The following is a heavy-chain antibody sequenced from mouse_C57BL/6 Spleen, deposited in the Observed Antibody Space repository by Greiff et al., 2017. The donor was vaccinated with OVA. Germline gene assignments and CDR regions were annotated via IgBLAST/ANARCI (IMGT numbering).Heavy chain of an antibody. CDR2: IDPSDSYT. CDR1: GYTFTSYW. Sequence: QVQLQQPGAELVMPGASVKLSCKASGYTFTSYWMHWVKQRPGQGLEWIGEIDPSDSYTNYNQKFKGKATLTVDKSSSTAYMQLSSLTSRDSAVYYCALTSGFAYWGQGTLVTVSA. J-gene: IGHJ3*01. V-gene: IGHV1-69*01. CDR3: ALTSGFAY.